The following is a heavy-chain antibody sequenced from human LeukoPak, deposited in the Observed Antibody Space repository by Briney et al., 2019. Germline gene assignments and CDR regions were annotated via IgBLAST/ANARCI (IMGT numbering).Heavy chain of an antibody. CDR2: INHSGST. CDR3: AREVTYYDSSGYLSHDAFDI. V-gene: IGHV4-34*01. CDR1: GGSFSGYY. D-gene: IGHD3-22*01. Sequence: SETLSLTCAVYGGSFSGYYWSWIRQPPGKGLEWIGEINHSGSTNYNPSLKSRVTISVDTSKNQFSLKLSSVTAADTAVYYCAREVTYYDSSGYLSHDAFDIWGQGTMVTVSS. J-gene: IGHJ3*02.